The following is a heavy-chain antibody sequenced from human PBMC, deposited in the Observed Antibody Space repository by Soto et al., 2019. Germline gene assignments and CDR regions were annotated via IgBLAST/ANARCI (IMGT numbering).Heavy chain of an antibody. Sequence: SGPTLVNPTQTLTLTCTFSGFSLSTSGVGVGWIRQPPGKALEWLALIYWDDDKRYSPSLKSGLTITKDTSKNQVVLTMTNMDPVDTATYYCAHTSRTEVLRFLEWFPNWFDPWGQGTLVTV. CDR3: AHTSRTEVLRFLEWFPNWFDP. CDR2: IYWDDDK. V-gene: IGHV2-5*02. J-gene: IGHJ5*02. D-gene: IGHD3-3*01. CDR1: GFSLSTSGVG.